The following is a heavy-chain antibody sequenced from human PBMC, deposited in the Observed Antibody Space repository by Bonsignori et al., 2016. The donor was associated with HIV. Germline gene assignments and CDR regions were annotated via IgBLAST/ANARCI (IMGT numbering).Heavy chain of an antibody. CDR3: VRAGSYVFWSGYYNYLLDS. Sequence: WVRQAPGQGLEWMGWMNPNSGNTGLAQEFQGRVTMTRNTSISTAYMELSSLRSEDTAVYYCVRAGSYVFWSGYYNYLLDSWGQGTLVTVSS. J-gene: IGHJ4*02. V-gene: IGHV1-8*01. D-gene: IGHD3-3*01. CDR2: MNPNSGNT.